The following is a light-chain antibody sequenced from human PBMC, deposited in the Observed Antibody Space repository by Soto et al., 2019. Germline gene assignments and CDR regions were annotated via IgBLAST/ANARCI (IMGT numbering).Light chain of an antibody. V-gene: IGKV1-5*03. Sequence: DIQMTQSPSTLSASVGDRVTITCRASQSISSWLAWYQQKPGKAPKLLIYKASSLESGVPSRFSGSGSGTEFTLTISSLQPDDFATYYCQQGLTFGGGTRWIS. J-gene: IGKJ4*01. CDR3: QQGLT. CDR2: KAS. CDR1: QSISSW.